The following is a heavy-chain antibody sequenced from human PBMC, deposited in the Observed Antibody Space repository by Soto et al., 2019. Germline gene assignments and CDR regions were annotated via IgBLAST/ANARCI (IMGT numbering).Heavy chain of an antibody. D-gene: IGHD1-1*01. V-gene: IGHV1-18*01. CDR2: ISAHNRNT. Sequence: QVHLVQSGAEVKKPGASVKVSCKGSGYAFTTYGITWVRQATGQGLEWMGWISAHNRNTSYAQKLQGRVTVTRETSTSTAYMEMRVLRSDDTAVDDCARGRYGDYWGQGALVTVS. CDR3: ARGRYGDY. J-gene: IGHJ4*02. CDR1: GYAFTTYG.